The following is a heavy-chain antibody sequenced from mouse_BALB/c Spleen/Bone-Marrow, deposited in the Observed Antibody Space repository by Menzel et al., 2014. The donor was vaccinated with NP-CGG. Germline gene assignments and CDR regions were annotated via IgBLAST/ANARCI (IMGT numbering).Heavy chain of an antibody. J-gene: IGHJ2*01. Sequence: EVQLVESGGGLVQPGGSRKLSCAASGFTFSSFGMHWVRQAPEKGLEWVAYISSGSSIIYYADTVKGRLTISRDDPKNTLFLQMTSLRSEGTAMYYCTRGGNWDDFDYWGQGTTLTVSS. CDR2: ISSGSSII. CDR1: GFTFSSFG. D-gene: IGHD4-1*01. V-gene: IGHV5-17*02. CDR3: TRGGNWDDFDY.